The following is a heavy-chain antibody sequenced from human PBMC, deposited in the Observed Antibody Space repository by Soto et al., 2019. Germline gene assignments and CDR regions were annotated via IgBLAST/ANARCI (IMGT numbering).Heavy chain of an antibody. CDR2: INHSGST. D-gene: IGHD2-15*01. CDR1: GGSFSGYY. J-gene: IGHJ4*02. V-gene: IGHV4-34*01. Sequence: SETLSLTCVVYGGSFSGYYWSWIRQPPGKGLEWIGEINHSGSTSYNPSLKSRVTISVHTSKNQFSLNLSSVTAADTAVYYCARGDRILTPGFDYWGQGTLVTVS. CDR3: ARGDRILTPGFDY.